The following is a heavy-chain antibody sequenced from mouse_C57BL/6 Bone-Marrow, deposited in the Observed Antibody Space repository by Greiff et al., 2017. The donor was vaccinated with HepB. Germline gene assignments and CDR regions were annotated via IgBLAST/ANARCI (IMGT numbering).Heavy chain of an antibody. CDR3: ASKPYYCGSSYWYFDG. D-gene: IGHD1-1*01. Sequence: VQLQQSGAELVRPGASVKLSCKASGYTFTDYYINWVKQRPGQGLEWIARIYPGSGNTYYNEKFKGKATLTAEKSSSTAYMQLSSLTSEDSAVYYCASKPYYCGSSYWYFDGWGTGTTVTVSS. J-gene: IGHJ1*03. CDR1: GYTFTDYY. V-gene: IGHV1-76*01. CDR2: IYPGSGNT.